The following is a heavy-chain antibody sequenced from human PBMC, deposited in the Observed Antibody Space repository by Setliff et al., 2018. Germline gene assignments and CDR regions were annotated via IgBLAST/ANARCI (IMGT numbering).Heavy chain of an antibody. J-gene: IGHJ2*01. Sequence: SETLSLTCTVSGGSISNSTFYWGWIRQPPGKGLEWIGSINYYGSIFDDGTTHSTYYNPSLKSRATISIDTSKSQFSLKLSSMTAADTALYYCARNPDFLQYSFDLWGRGTLVTVS. CDR1: GGSISNSTFY. V-gene: IGHV4-39*07. D-gene: IGHD5-12*01. CDR3: ARNPDFLQYSFDL. CDR2: INYYGSIFDDGTTHST.